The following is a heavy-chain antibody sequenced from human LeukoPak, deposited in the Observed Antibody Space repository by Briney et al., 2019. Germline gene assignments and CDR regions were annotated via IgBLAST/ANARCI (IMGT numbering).Heavy chain of an antibody. CDR2: INENGHNT. CDR1: GFIFSSSA. D-gene: IGHD1-26*01. Sequence: GVSLRLSCAASGFIFSSSAMSWLRLTPGKGLEWVSTINENGHNTHYADSVKGRFTISRDNSRDTVSLQMNSLRAEDTAVYYCAKGGSGSYPTEDYWGQGTLVTVSS. J-gene: IGHJ4*02. CDR3: AKGGSGSYPTEDY. V-gene: IGHV3-23*01.